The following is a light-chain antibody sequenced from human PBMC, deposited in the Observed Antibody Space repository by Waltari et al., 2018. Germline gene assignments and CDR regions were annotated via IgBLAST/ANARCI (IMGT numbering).Light chain of an antibody. CDR3: QQYNNWPRT. CDR2: GAS. Sequence: EIVMTQSPATLSVSPGERATLSCRASQSVSSNLAWYQQKPGQAPRLLIYGASTRATGIPARFSGSWSRTEFTLTISSLQSEDFAVYYCQQYNNWPRTFGQGTKVEIK. V-gene: IGKV3-15*01. J-gene: IGKJ1*01. CDR1: QSVSSN.